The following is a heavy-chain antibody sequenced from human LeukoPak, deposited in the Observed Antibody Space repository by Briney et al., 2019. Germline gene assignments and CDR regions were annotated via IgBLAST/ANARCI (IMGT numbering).Heavy chain of an antibody. CDR2: ISSSSSYI. CDR3: ARDRLLEDRDFHYYYYMDV. Sequence: SGGSLRLSCAASGFTFSDYTMNWGRQAPGKGLGWGSSISSSSSYIYYADSVKGRFTISRDNAKNSLYLQMNSLRAEDTAVYHCARDRLLEDRDFHYYYYMDVWGRGTTVTVSS. D-gene: IGHD2-21*01. CDR1: GFTFSDYT. J-gene: IGHJ6*03. V-gene: IGHV3-21*01.